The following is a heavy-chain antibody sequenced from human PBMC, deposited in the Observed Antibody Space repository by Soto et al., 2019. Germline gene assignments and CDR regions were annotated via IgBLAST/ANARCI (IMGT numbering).Heavy chain of an antibody. J-gene: IGHJ4*02. CDR3: AASWGSYRPLGYF. CDR2: INHSGST. D-gene: IGHD3-16*02. V-gene: IGHV4-34*01. CDR1: GGSFSGYY. Sequence: SETLSLTCAVYGGSFSGYYWSWIRQPPGKGLEWIGEINHSGSTNYNPSLKSRVTISVDTSKNQFSLKLSSVTAADTAVYYCAASWGSYRPLGYFWGQGTLVTVSS.